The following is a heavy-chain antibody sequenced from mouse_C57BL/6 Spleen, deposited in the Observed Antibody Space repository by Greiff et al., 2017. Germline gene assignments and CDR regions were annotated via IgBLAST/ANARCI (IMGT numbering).Heavy chain of an antibody. V-gene: IGHV1-69*01. CDR2: IDPSDSYT. D-gene: IGHD2-4*01. CDR1: GYTFTSYW. CDR3: ARYDYDVDFDY. J-gene: IGHJ2*01. Sequence: QVQLQQPGAELVMPGASVKLSCKASGYTFTSYWMHWVKQRPGQGLEWIGEIDPSDSYTNYNQKFKGKSTLTVDKSSSTAYMQRSSLTSEDSAVYYCARYDYDVDFDYWGQGTTLTVSS.